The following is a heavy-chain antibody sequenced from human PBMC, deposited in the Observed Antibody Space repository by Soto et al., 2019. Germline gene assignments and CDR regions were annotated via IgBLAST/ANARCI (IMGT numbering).Heavy chain of an antibody. CDR3: ARECSGGSCYDAFDI. V-gene: IGHV3-7*01. Sequence: VSLRLSCAASGFTFSSYWMSWVRQAPGKGLEWVANIKQDGSEKYYVDSVKGRFTISRDNAKNSLYLQMNSLRAEDTAVYYCARECSGGSCYDAFDIWGQGTMVTVSS. CDR1: GFTFSSYW. J-gene: IGHJ3*02. CDR2: IKQDGSEK. D-gene: IGHD2-15*01.